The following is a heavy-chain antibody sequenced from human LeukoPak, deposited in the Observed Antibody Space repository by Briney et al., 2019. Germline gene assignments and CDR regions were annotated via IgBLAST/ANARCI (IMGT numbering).Heavy chain of an antibody. CDR3: ARVEAYCTRTSCHDY. J-gene: IGHJ4*02. CDR2: ISSAAGDT. CDR1: GFTFSGYD. Sequence: PGGSLRLSCAASGFTFSGYDMHWVRQATGKGLEWVSAISSAAGDTYYPGSVKGRFTISRDNAKNSLYLHMNSLRAGDTAVYYCARVEAYCTRTSCHDYWGQGTLVTVSS. D-gene: IGHD2-2*01. V-gene: IGHV3-13*04.